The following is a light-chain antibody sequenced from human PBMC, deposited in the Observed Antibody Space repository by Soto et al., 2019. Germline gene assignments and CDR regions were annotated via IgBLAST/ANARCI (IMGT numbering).Light chain of an antibody. V-gene: IGKV3-20*01. J-gene: IGKJ3*01. CDR1: QSVASNR. CDR2: AAS. CDR3: LHYGRTPLFT. Sequence: EVELTQSPGTLSFSAGERATLSCRASQSVASNRLACYQKKPDQATILLIYAASTRAAGLPDRFSGSGSGTNFTITTSRLEPEDFRVFFCLHYGRTPLFTFGPGTTVDMK.